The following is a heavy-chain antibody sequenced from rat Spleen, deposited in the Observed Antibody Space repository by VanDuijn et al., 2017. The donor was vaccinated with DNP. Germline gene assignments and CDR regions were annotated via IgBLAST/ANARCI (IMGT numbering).Heavy chain of an antibody. V-gene: IGHV5-7*01. J-gene: IGHJ2*01. CDR1: GFTFSDYN. Sequence: EVRLVESGGALVQPGRSLKLSCAASGFTFSDYNMAWVRQAPKKGLEWVTTIHSDGSSTYYRDSVRGRFTFSRDNAESTLYLQMDSLRSEDTATYYCAIHRLYHNLFDYWGQGVMVTVSS. CDR3: AIHRLYHNLFDY. CDR2: IHSDGSST. D-gene: IGHD1-10*01.